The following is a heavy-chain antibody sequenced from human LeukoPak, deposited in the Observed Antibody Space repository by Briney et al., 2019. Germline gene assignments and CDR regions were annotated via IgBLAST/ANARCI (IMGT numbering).Heavy chain of an antibody. J-gene: IGHJ4*02. CDR2: INENGSDS. CDR1: GFTFSGHW. CDR3: VRDETLWTLDW. D-gene: IGHD1-1*01. V-gene: IGHV3-74*03. Sequence: GGSLRLSCIASGFTFSGHWIHWVRQAPGMGLVWVSRINENGSDSMYAESVKGRFTISRDNAKNTVYLQMNSLRAEDTAVYYCVRDETLWTLDWWGQGTLVSVSS.